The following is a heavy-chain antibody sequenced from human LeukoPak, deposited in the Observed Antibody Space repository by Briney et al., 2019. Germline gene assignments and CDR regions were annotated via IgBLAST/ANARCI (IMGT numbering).Heavy chain of an antibody. CDR2: ISSSSSYI. CDR3: AKDISPFYYDSSGYYYAGYFDY. Sequence: GGSLRLSCAASGFTFSSYSMNWVRQAPGKGLEWVSSISSSSSYIYYADSVKGRFTISRDNAKNSLYLQMNSLRAEDTALYYCAKDISPFYYDSSGYYYAGYFDYWGQGTLVTVSS. D-gene: IGHD3-22*01. J-gene: IGHJ4*02. V-gene: IGHV3-21*04. CDR1: GFTFSSYS.